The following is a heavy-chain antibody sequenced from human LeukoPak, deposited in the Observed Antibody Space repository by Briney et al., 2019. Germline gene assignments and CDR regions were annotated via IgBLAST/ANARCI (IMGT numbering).Heavy chain of an antibody. J-gene: IGHJ5*02. CDR1: GGSISSYY. D-gene: IGHD3-9*01. CDR3: ARRDDILTGYWWFDP. V-gene: IGHV4-59*08. Sequence: PSETLSLTCTVSGGSISSYYWSWIRQPPGKGLEWIGYIYYSGSTNYNPSLKSRVTISVDTSKNQFSLKLSSVTAADTAVYYRARRDDILTGYWWFDPWGQGTLVTVAS. CDR2: IYYSGST.